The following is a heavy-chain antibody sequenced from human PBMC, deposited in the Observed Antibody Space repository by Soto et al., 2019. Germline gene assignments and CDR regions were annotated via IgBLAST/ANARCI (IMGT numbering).Heavy chain of an antibody. D-gene: IGHD3-3*01. CDR1: GGSISSGGYY. V-gene: IGHV4-31*03. CDR3: ARSYYDFWSGYYSDYYYGMDV. J-gene: IGHJ6*02. Sequence: PSETLSLTCTVSGGSISSGGYYWSWIRQHPGKGLEWIGYIYYSGSTYYNPSLKSRVTISVDTSKNQFSLKLSSVTAADTAVYYCARSYYDFWSGYYSDYYYGMDVWCQGTTVTVSS. CDR2: IYYSGST.